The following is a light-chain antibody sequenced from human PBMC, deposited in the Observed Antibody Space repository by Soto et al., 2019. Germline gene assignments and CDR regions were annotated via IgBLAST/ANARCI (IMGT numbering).Light chain of an antibody. J-gene: IGLJ2*01. Sequence: SYELTQPPSVSVSAGLTARIICSGDALAKQIAYWYQQKPGQAPVLVIYKDSERPSGIPERFSGSNSGTTVTLTISGVQAEDEANYYCQSADSSGTYRVFGGGTKLTV. V-gene: IGLV3-25*03. CDR3: QSADSSGTYRV. CDR2: KDS. CDR1: ALAKQI.